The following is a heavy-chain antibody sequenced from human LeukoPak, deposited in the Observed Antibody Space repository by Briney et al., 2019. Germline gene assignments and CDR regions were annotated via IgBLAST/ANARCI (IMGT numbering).Heavy chain of an antibody. Sequence: SETLSLTCTASGGSISSDHWNWIRQPPGKGLEWIGCIYYSGRTYYNPSHKSRVTISVDMSKSQFSLRLTSVTAADTAVYYCARKNDFDIWGQGTLVTVSS. CDR3: ARKNDFDI. D-gene: IGHD2/OR15-2a*01. CDR1: GGSISSDH. J-gene: IGHJ3*02. CDR2: IYYSGRT. V-gene: IGHV4-59*01.